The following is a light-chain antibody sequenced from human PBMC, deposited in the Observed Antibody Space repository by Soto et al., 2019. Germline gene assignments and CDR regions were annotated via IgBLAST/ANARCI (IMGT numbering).Light chain of an antibody. Sequence: DIQMTQSPSTLSGSVGDRVTITCRASQTISSWLAWYQQKPGKAPKLLIYKASTLKSGVPSRFSGSGSGTDFTLTISSLEPEDFAVYYCQQDYNLPITFGQGTRLEIK. CDR2: KAS. CDR3: QQDYNLPIT. CDR1: QTISSW. J-gene: IGKJ5*01. V-gene: IGKV1-5*03.